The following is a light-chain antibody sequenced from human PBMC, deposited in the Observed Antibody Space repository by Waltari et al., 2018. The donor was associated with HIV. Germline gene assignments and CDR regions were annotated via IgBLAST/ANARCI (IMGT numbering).Light chain of an antibody. V-gene: IGLV1-47*01. CDR2: RSS. CDR3: ATWDDLLSGRV. CDR1: SGNIGSNI. Sequence: QSVLTQPSSASGTPGQRFTMSFSGTSGNIGSNIVDWYQQFPGTAPKLIIFRSSELPEGVPDRFSGSKSGTAATLSISGLRAEDEGIYYCATWDDLLSGRVFGGGTKLSVL. J-gene: IGLJ3*02.